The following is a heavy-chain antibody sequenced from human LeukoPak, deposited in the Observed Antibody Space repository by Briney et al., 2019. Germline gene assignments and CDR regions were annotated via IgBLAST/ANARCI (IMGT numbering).Heavy chain of an antibody. CDR1: GFTFRIYW. V-gene: IGHV3-74*01. CDR2: INGDGSST. Sequence: GGSLRLSCAASGFTFRIYWMHWVRQAPGKGLVWVSRINGDGSSTSYADSVKGRFTISRDNAKNTLYLQMNSLRAEDTAVYYCARKCYGDYDDAFDIWGQGTMVTVSS. J-gene: IGHJ3*02. D-gene: IGHD4-17*01. CDR3: ARKCYGDYDDAFDI.